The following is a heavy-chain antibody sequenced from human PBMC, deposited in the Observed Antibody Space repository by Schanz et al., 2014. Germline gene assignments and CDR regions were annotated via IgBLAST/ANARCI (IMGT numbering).Heavy chain of an antibody. CDR1: GFTFSRSG. Sequence: QVQLVESGGGLVQPGRSLRLSCAASGFTFSRSGMHWVRQAPGKGLEWVAIIWFDGSNKYYADSVKGRFTISRDNSKNTLFLQMNSLRAEDTAVYYCVRIYSGYSGGYLDYWGQGTLVTVSS. D-gene: IGHD5-12*01. CDR3: VRIYSGYSGGYLDY. J-gene: IGHJ4*02. CDR2: IWFDGSNK. V-gene: IGHV3-33*01.